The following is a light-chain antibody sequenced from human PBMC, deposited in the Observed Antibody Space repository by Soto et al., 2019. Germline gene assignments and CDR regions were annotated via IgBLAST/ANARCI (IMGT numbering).Light chain of an antibody. CDR3: QQSYSTPLT. J-gene: IGKJ4*01. CDR1: KNINTW. CDR2: DAS. V-gene: IGKV1-39*01. Sequence: EIQMTQSPSTLSASLVYRFTITCLASKNINTWVAWYQQKPGKAPKLLIYDASSLQSGVPSRFSGSGSGTDFTLTISSLQPEDFATYYCQQSYSTPLTFGGGTKVDIK.